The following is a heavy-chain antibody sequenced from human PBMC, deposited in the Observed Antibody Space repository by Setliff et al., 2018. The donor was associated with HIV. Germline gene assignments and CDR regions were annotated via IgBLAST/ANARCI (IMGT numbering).Heavy chain of an antibody. CDR1: GFTFGDYA. D-gene: IGHD3-3*01. J-gene: IGHJ6*02. Sequence: PGGSLRLSCRASGFTFGDYAMSWVRQVPGKGLEWVGFIRSKTHGGTTEYAASVKGRLTISRDDSKTVAYLQMNSLKTEDTAVYYCTRGGGYYNFWSGYSPVYYYGMDVWGQGTTVTVSS. V-gene: IGHV3-49*04. CDR2: IRSKTHGGTT. CDR3: TRGGGYYNFWSGYSPVYYYGMDV.